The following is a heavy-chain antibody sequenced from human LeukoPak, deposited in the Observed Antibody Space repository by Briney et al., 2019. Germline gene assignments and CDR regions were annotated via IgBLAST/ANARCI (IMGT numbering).Heavy chain of an antibody. CDR1: GYTFTGYY. Sequence: ASVKVSCKSSGYTFTGYYMHWVRPAPGQGLEWMGWINPNSGGTNYAQKFQSRVTMTRDTSISTAYMELSRLRSDDTAVYYCARVTTVGWFDPWGQGTLVTVSS. V-gene: IGHV1-2*02. CDR2: INPNSGGT. J-gene: IGHJ5*02. D-gene: IGHD4-11*01. CDR3: ARVTTVGWFDP.